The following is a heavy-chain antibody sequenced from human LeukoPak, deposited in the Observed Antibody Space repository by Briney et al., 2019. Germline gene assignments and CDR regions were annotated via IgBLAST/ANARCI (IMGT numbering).Heavy chain of an antibody. D-gene: IGHD3-16*01. CDR2: ISTSSSTI. J-gene: IGHJ4*02. CDR1: GLTFSSYS. V-gene: IGHV3-48*02. CDR3: AREYDWAFDY. Sequence: GGSLRLSCAGSGLTFSSYSMSWVRQAPGKGLEWISYISTSSSTISYADSVKGRFTISRDNARNSLYLQMNSLRDEDTAVYSCAREYDWAFDYWGQGTLVIVSS.